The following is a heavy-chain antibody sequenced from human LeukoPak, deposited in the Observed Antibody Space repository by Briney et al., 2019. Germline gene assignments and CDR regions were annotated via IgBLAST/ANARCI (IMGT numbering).Heavy chain of an antibody. Sequence: GGSLRLSCAASGFTFSSQWMSWVRQAPGKGLEWVANVNQGGTEKYYVDSVKGRFTISRDNAENSLYLQMNSLRAEDTAVYYCAREHYFYHMDGWGEGTTVTISS. V-gene: IGHV3-7*01. CDR3: AREHYFYHMDG. CDR1: GFTFSSQW. CDR2: VNQGGTEK. J-gene: IGHJ6*03.